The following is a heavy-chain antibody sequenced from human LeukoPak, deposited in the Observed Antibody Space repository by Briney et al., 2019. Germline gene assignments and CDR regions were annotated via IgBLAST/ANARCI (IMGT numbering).Heavy chain of an antibody. J-gene: IGHJ4*02. CDR3: ARDPQLLVRGPFEY. CDR1: GYTFTGYY. D-gene: IGHD6-13*01. Sequence: ASVKVSCKASGYTFTGYYMHWVRQAPGQGLEWMGWINPNSGGTNYAQKFQGRVTITGDTSISTAYMELSRLTSDDTAVYYCARDPQLLVRGPFEYWGQGTLVTVCS. CDR2: INPNSGGT. V-gene: IGHV1-2*02.